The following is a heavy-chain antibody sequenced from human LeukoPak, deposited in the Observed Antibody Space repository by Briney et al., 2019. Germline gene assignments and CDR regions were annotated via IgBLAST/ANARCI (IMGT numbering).Heavy chain of an antibody. V-gene: IGHV4-39*01. J-gene: IGHJ3*02. Sequence: NPSETLSLTCTVSGGSISSSSYYWGWIRQPPGKGLEWIGSIYYSGSTYYNPSLKSRGTISVDTSKNQFSLRLSSVTAADTAVYYCARQSPHCSSTSCYDAFDIWGQGTMVTVSS. D-gene: IGHD2-2*01. CDR2: IYYSGST. CDR3: ARQSPHCSSTSCYDAFDI. CDR1: GGSISSSSYY.